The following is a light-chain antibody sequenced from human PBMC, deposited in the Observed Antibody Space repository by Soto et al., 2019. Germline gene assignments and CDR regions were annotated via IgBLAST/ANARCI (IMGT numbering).Light chain of an antibody. CDR2: DVA. CDR3: FSFTSSTTSV. Sequence: QSALTQPASVSASPGQSITISCTGTSSDVGGSNFVSWYQQHPGKPPKLIIYDVATRPSGVSNRFPGSKSGTTASLIISRLQTEDEADYYCFSFTSSTTSVFGSGTKLTVL. CDR1: SSDVGGSNF. V-gene: IGLV2-14*03. J-gene: IGLJ1*01.